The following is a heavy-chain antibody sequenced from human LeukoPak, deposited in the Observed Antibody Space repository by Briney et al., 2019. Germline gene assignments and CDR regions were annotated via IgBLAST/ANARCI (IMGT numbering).Heavy chain of an antibody. CDR1: GFTFSNYW. J-gene: IGHJ4*02. CDR3: ARDVDWNYDL. V-gene: IGHV3-7*01. CDR2: IKGSDK. D-gene: IGHD1-7*01. Sequence: PGGSLRLSCVGSGFTFSNYWMNWVRQAPGKGLEWVANIKGSDKGHVDSVKGRFSVSRDDAGNSLYLQMDSLRAEDTAVYYCARDVDWNYDLWGQGTVVRVSS.